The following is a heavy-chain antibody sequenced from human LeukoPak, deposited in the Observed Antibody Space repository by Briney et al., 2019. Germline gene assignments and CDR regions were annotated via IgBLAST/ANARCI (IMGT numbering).Heavy chain of an antibody. CDR3: ARVRGGTNYYGMDV. Sequence: PWETLSLTCTVSGGSISGYYWTWIRQPPGKGLEWIGYVFYSGSTNYNPSLKSRVTLSVDTSKNQYSLRLSSVTAADTAVYYCARVRGGTNYYGMDVWGQGTTVTVSS. D-gene: IGHD2-15*01. CDR2: VFYSGST. J-gene: IGHJ6*02. CDR1: GGSISGYY. V-gene: IGHV4-59*01.